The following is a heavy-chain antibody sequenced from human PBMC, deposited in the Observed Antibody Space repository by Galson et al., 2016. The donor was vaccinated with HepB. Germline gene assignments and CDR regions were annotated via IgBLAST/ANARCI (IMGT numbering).Heavy chain of an antibody. D-gene: IGHD2-2*01. CDR2: ISHDSKYI. CDR3: ARDSFSSIDRGTFDF. Sequence: SLRLSCAASGFAFRNFAMSWVRQAPGEGLEWVASISHDSKYIYYADSLEGRFTISRDNPKNSLVLQMTGLRAEDTAVYYSARDSFSSIDRGTFDFWGRGAVVTVSS. V-gene: IGHV3-21*01. J-gene: IGHJ3*01. CDR1: GFAFRNFA.